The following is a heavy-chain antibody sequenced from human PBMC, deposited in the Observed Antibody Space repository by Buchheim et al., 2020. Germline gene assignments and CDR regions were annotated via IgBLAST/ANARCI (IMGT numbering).Heavy chain of an antibody. CDR2: MNPNNGNT. Sequence: QVQLVQSGAEVKKPGASVKVSCKASGYTFTTYDINWVRQATGQGLEWMGWMNPNNGNTHYAQRFQGRVTMTRNTSISTAYMELSSLTSDDTAVYYCAGVNDWDLFENWGQGTL. D-gene: IGHD3-9*01. CDR1: GYTFTTYD. J-gene: IGHJ4*02. CDR3: AGVNDWDLFEN. V-gene: IGHV1-8*01.